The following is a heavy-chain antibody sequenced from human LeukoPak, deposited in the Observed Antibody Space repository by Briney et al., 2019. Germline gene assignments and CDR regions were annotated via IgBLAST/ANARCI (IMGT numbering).Heavy chain of an antibody. Sequence: GGSLRLSWAASGFTFSSYGMSWVSQAPGKGLGWVSAIGGRDGSTYYADSVKGRFTISRDNSKNTLYVQMNSLRAEDTAVYYCAKDRGYGEHEPFESWGQGSLVTVSS. CDR2: IGGRDGST. V-gene: IGHV3-23*01. CDR1: GFTFSSYG. J-gene: IGHJ4*02. D-gene: IGHD4/OR15-4a*01. CDR3: AKDRGYGEHEPFES.